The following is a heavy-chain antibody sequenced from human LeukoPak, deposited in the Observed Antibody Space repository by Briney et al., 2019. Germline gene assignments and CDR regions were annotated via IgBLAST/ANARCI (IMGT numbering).Heavy chain of an antibody. CDR1: GGSISSSSYY. CDR3: ARVDCSSTSCYTLNY. CDR2: IYYSGST. D-gene: IGHD2-2*01. V-gene: IGHV4-61*01. J-gene: IGHJ4*02. Sequence: PSETLSLTCTVSGGSISSSSYYWSWIRQPPGKGLEWIGYIYYSGSTNYNPSLKSRVTISVDTSKNQFSLKLSSVTAADTAVYYCARVDCSSTSCYTLNYWGQGTLVTVSS.